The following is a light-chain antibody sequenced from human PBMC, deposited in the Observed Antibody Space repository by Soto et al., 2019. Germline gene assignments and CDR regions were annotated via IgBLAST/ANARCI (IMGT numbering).Light chain of an antibody. CDR3: QQYGDSPT. CDR2: GTS. CDR1: QSFTNSF. Sequence: EIVLTQSPDTLSLSPGETAALSCRASQSFTNSFLAWYQQRTGQPPRLLVYGTSNRAVGIPDRFSGSGSGTAFTPTITALEPEDFAVYYCQQYGDSPTFGPGTKVEVK. J-gene: IGKJ1*01. V-gene: IGKV3-20*01.